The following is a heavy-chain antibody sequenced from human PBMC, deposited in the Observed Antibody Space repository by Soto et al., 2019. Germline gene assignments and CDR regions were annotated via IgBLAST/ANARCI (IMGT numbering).Heavy chain of an antibody. J-gene: IGHJ2*01. V-gene: IGHV4-59*01. CDR3: AKRASGSSNWYFDL. CDR2: IYYSGST. Sequence: SETLSLPCTVSGGSNSSYYWSWIRQPPGKGLEWIGYIYYSGSTNYNPSLKSRVTISVDTSKNQFSLKLSSVTAADTAVYSCAKRASGSSNWYFDLWGRGTLVTVFS. CDR1: GGSNSSYY. D-gene: IGHD2-2*01.